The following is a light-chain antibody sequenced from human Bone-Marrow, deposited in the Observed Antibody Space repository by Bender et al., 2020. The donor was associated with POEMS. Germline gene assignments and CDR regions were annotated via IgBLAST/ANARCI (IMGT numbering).Light chain of an antibody. V-gene: IGLV3-21*02. CDR1: ALPKQY. CDR3: QVWDSDDDQWV. Sequence: SYELTQPPSVSVSPGQTARITCSGDALPKQYAYWYQQKPGQAPVLVVYDDSDRPSGIPERFSGSNSGNTGTLTISSAEAGDEADYYCQVWDSDDDQWVFGGGTRLTVL. J-gene: IGLJ2*01. CDR2: DDS.